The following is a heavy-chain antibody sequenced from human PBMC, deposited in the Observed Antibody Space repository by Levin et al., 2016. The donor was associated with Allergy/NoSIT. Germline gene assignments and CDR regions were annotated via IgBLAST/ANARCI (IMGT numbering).Heavy chain of an antibody. Sequence: WVRQAPGQGLEWMGRIIPILGIANYAQKFQGRVTITADKSTSTAYMELSSLRSEDTAVYYCAREGGIVVVTGWFDPWGQGTLVTVSS. CDR3: AREGGIVVVTGWFDP. V-gene: IGHV1-69*04. J-gene: IGHJ5*02. CDR2: IIPILGIA. D-gene: IGHD2-21*02.